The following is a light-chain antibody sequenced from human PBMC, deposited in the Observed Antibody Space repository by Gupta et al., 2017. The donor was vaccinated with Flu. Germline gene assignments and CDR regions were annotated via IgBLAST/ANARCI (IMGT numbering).Light chain of an antibody. CDR1: QSLLHNNVYNY. V-gene: IGKV2-28*01. CDR3: MQALQTPPT. Sequence: DIVMTQSPLSLPVTPGEPASISCRSSQSLLHNNVYNYLDWYLQKPGQSPQLLIYLGSNRASGVPDRFSGSGSGTDFTLKISRVEAEDVGIYYCMQALQTPPTFGQGTKVEIK. CDR2: LGS. J-gene: IGKJ1*01.